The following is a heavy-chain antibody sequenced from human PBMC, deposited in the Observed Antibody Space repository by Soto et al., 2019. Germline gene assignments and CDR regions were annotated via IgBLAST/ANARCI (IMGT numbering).Heavy chain of an antibody. D-gene: IGHD2-2*01. V-gene: IGHV1-69*01. CDR2: IIPISDTT. J-gene: IGHJ6*02. CDR1: GGTFSSYA. Sequence: QVQLVQSGAAVKKPGSSVKVSCKASGGTFSSYAISWVRQAPGQGLEWMGGIIPISDTTNYAQKFQGRVTITADESTSTAYMELSSLRSEDTAVYDCARSQGSSTSLEIYYYYYSGMDVWGQGTTVTVSS. CDR3: ARSQGSSTSLEIYYYYYSGMDV.